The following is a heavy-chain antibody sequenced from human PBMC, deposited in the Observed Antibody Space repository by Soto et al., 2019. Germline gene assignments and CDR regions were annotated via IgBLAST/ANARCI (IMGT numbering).Heavy chain of an antibody. Sequence: QVQLVQSGAEVKKPGASVKVSCKASGYTFSTSGVSWVRQAPGQRLEWMGWISAYNGNTNYAQKFQGRLTMTTDTSASTAYMERRSLRTDYTVVNFCVRGGYIGYGDMTKVNPGHCWGQGTLVTVSS. V-gene: IGHV1-18*01. CDR3: VRGGYIGYGDMTKVNPGHC. J-gene: IGHJ4*02. CDR1: GYTFSTSG. CDR2: ISAYNGNT. D-gene: IGHD5-12*01.